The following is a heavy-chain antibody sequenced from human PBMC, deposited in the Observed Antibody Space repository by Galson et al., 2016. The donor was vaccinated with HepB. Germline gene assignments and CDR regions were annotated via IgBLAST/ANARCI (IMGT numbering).Heavy chain of an antibody. V-gene: IGHV3-74*01. D-gene: IGHD3-16*02. CDR2: INSDGSTT. CDR3: ARLGRYTGWYSVY. J-gene: IGHJ4*02. Sequence: GLVWVTRINSDGSTTIYADSVKGRFTISRDNAKNTVYLQMNSLRAEDTAVYYCARLGRYTGWYSVYWGQGTLVTVSS.